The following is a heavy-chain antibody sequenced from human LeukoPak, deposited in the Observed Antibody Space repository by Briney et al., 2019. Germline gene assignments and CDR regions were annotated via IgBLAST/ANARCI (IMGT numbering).Heavy chain of an antibody. V-gene: IGHV3-21*01. CDR2: ISSSSSYI. J-gene: IGHJ6*04. D-gene: IGHD3-3*01. CDR3: AAGWYDFWSGPSDV. Sequence: PGGSLRLSCAASGFTFSSYSMNWVRQASGKGLESVSSISSSSSYIYYADSVKGRFTISRDNAKNSLYLQMNSLRAEDTAVYYCAAGWYDFWSGPSDVWGKGTTVTISS. CDR1: GFTFSSYS.